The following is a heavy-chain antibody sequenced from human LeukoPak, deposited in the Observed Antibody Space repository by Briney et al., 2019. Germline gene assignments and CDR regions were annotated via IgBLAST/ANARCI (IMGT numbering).Heavy chain of an antibody. D-gene: IGHD3-3*01. CDR2: IYYSGST. CDR1: GGSISSYY. Sequence: SETLSLTCTVSGGSISSYYWSWIRQPPGKGLEWIGYIYYSGSTNYNPSLKSGVTISVDTSKNQFSLKLSSVPAADTAVYYCARSRYYDFWSGYWEGYYYYYYMDVWGKGTTVTVSS. CDR3: ARSRYYDFWSGYWEGYYYYYYMDV. V-gene: IGHV4-59*01. J-gene: IGHJ6*03.